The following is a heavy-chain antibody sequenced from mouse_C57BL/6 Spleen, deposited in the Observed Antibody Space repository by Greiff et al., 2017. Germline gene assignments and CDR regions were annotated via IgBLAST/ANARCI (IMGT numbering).Heavy chain of an antibody. J-gene: IGHJ2*01. CDR1: GYAFSSYW. D-gene: IGHD1-1*01. CDR3: ARSLYYGSSGGYYFDY. V-gene: IGHV1-80*01. Sequence: VQLQQSGAELVKPGASVKISCKASGYAFSSYWMNWVKQRPGKGLEWIGQIYPGDGDTNYNGKFKGKATLTADKSSSTAYMQLSSLTSEDSAVYFCARSLYYGSSGGYYFDYWGQGTTRTVAS. CDR2: IYPGDGDT.